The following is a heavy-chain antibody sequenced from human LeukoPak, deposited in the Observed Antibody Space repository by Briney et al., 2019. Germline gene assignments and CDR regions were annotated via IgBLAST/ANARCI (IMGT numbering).Heavy chain of an antibody. Sequence: PSETLSLTCTVSGGSISSSSYYWGWIRQPPGKGLEWIGRIYYSGSTYDNPALKSRVTISVDTSKNQFSLKLSSVTAADTAVYYCARPEFQYYEPSHNWFAPWGQGTLVTVSS. V-gene: IGHV4-39*01. CDR1: GGSISSSSYY. CDR3: ARPEFQYYEPSHNWFAP. J-gene: IGHJ5*02. CDR2: IYYSGST. D-gene: IGHD3-3*01.